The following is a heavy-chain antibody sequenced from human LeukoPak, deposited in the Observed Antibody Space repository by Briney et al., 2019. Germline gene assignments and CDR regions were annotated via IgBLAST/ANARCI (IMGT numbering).Heavy chain of an antibody. CDR3: ARDRDGGRFFTPTFDY. V-gene: IGHV3-9*01. J-gene: IGHJ4*02. CDR1: GFTFDDYA. Sequence: SLRLSCAASGFTFDDYAMHWVRQAPGKGLEWVSGISWNSGSIGYADSVKGRFTISRDNAKNSLYLQMNSLRSDDTAVYYCARDRDGGRFFTPTFDYWGQGTLVTVSS. D-gene: IGHD3-3*01. CDR2: ISWNSGSI.